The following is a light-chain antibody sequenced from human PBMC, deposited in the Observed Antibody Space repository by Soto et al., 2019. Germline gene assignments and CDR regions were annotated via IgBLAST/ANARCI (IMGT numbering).Light chain of an antibody. CDR1: QSVSSSY. CDR2: GAS. Sequence: EIVLTQSPGTLSLSPGERATLSCRASQSVSSSYLAWYQQKPGQPPRLLIYGASSRATGIPDRFSGSGSGTDFTLTISRLEPEDFAVFYCQHYDSRPNTFGQGTRLEI. V-gene: IGKV3-20*01. CDR3: QHYDSRPNT. J-gene: IGKJ5*01.